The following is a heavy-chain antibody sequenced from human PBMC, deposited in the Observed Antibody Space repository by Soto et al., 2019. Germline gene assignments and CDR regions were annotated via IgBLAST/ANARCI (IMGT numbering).Heavy chain of an antibody. V-gene: IGHV3-66*01. CDR2: IYSGGST. D-gene: IGHD6-13*01. Sequence: EVQLVETGGGLVQPGGSLRLSCAASGFTVSSNYMSWVRQAPGKGLEWVSVIYSGGSTYYADSVKGRFTISRDNSKNTLYLQMNSLRAEDTAVYYCASREPYSSNSYFQHWGQGTLVTVSS. CDR3: ASREPYSSNSYFQH. J-gene: IGHJ1*01. CDR1: GFTVSSNY.